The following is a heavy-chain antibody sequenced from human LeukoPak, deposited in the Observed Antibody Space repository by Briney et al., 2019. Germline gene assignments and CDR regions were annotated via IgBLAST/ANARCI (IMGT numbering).Heavy chain of an antibody. CDR3: ARDSSGYYAY. Sequence: PGGSLRLSCAASGFTFSSYSMNWVRQAPGKGLEWVSSISSSSSYIYYADSVKGRFTISRDNAKNSLYLQMSSLRAEDTAVYYCARDSSGYYAYWGQGTLVTVSS. CDR2: ISSSSSYI. J-gene: IGHJ4*02. CDR1: GFTFSSYS. D-gene: IGHD3-22*01. V-gene: IGHV3-21*01.